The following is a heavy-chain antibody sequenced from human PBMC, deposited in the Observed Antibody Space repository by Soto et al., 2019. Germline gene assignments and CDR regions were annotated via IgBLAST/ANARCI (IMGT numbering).Heavy chain of an antibody. Sequence: EVQLVESGGGLVQPGGSLRLSCAASGFTFSSYSMNWVRQAPGKGLEWVSYISSSSSTIYYADSVKGRFTISRDNAKNSLYLQMNRLRDEDTAVYYCARDSPAYIGYSYGSGYYYGMDVWGQGTTVTVSS. CDR1: GFTFSSYS. V-gene: IGHV3-48*02. CDR2: ISSSSSTI. CDR3: ARDSPAYIGYSYGSGYYYGMDV. J-gene: IGHJ6*02. D-gene: IGHD5-18*01.